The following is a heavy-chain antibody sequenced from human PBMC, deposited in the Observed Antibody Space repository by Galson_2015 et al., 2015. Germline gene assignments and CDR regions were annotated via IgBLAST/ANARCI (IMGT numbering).Heavy chain of an antibody. CDR3: AREPYCSGGSCYGFDY. CDR2: ISSSSSTI. CDR1: GFTFSSYS. Sequence: SLRLSCAASGFTFSSYSMNWVRQAPGKGLEWVSYISSSSSTIYYADSVKGRITISRDNAKNSLYLQMNSLRDEDTAVYYCAREPYCSGGSCYGFDYWGQGTLVTVSS. J-gene: IGHJ4*02. D-gene: IGHD2-15*01. V-gene: IGHV3-48*02.